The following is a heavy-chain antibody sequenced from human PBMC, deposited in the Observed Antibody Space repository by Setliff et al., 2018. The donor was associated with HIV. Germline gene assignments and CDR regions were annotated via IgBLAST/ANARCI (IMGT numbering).Heavy chain of an antibody. CDR1: GGSISNSNYF. J-gene: IGHJ6*02. CDR2: ISSTSSYI. V-gene: IGHV3-21*01. CDR3: ARSSCSSTSCYASLYYYGMDV. Sequence: ETLSLTCTVSGGSISNSNYFWDWIRQPPGKGLEWVSSISSTSSYIYYAASVKGRFTISRDNAKNSLYLQMNSLRAEDTAVYYCARSSCSSTSCYASLYYYGMDVWGQGTTVTVSS. D-gene: IGHD2-2*01.